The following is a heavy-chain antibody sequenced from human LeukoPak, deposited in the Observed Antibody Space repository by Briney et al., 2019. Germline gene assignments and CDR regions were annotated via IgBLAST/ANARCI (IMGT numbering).Heavy chain of an antibody. CDR2: IDWDDDK. D-gene: IGHD1-20*01. Sequence: SGPALVKPTQTLTLACTFSVFSLSTTGMCVSWIRQPPGKALVWLARIDWDDDKFYSTSLKTRLTVSKDTSKNQVLLTMTNMDPVDTAIYFCARTPLTATDYASDLWGQGTMVAVSS. V-gene: IGHV2-70*17. J-gene: IGHJ3*01. CDR1: VFSLSTTGMC. CDR3: ARTPLTATDYASDL.